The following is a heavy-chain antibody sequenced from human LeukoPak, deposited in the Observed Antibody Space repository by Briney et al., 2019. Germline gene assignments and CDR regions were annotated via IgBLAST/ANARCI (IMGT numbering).Heavy chain of an antibody. CDR2: IYPGDSDT. D-gene: IGHD3-22*01. J-gene: IGHJ4*02. CDR3: ARPGSWLTYTYYFVY. V-gene: IGHV5-51*01. CDR1: GYSFTSYW. Sequence: GESLKISCKGSGYSFTSYWIGWVRQMPGKGLEWLGIIYPGDSDTRYSPSFQGQVTISADKSISTAYLQWSSLKASDTAMYYCARPGSWLTYTYYFVYWGQGTLVTVSS.